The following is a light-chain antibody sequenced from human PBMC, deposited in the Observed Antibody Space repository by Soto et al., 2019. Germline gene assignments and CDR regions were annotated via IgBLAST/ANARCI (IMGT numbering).Light chain of an antibody. CDR1: SSDVGGYNY. CDR3: SSDTSSRTV. CDR2: EVS. Sequence: QSALTQPASVSGSPGQSITISCTGTSSDVGGYNYVSWYQQHPGKAPKLMIYEVSNRPSGVSNRFSDSKSGNTASLTISGIQAEDEADYYCSSDTSSRTVFGGGTKVTVL. V-gene: IGLV2-14*01. J-gene: IGLJ2*01.